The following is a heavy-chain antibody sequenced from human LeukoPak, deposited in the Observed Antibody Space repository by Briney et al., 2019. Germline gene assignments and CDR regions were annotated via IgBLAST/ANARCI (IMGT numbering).Heavy chain of an antibody. CDR3: TCWDCTTTGCYPFDY. CDR1: GFTFSGSA. D-gene: IGHD2-2*01. CDR2: IRDKANSYAT. Sequence: HPGGSLRLSCAASGFTFSGSAIHWVRQASGKGLEWVGRIRDKANSYATAYIASVKGRFTISRDDSKNTAYLQMSSLKTEDTAVYYCTCWDCTTTGCYPFDYWGQGTLVTVSS. J-gene: IGHJ4*02. V-gene: IGHV3-73*01.